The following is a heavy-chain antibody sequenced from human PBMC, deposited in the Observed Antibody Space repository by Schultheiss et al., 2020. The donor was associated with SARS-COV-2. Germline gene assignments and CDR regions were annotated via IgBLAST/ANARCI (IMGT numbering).Heavy chain of an antibody. CDR1: GYTFTSYG. CDR3: VRGGWSSSSYWMDYFDL. Sequence: SVKVSCKASGYTFTSYGISWVRQAPGQGLEWMGGIIPIFGTANYAQKFQGRVTMTTDTSTSTAYMELSSLRSEDTAVYFCVRGGWSSSSYWMDYFDLWGQGTLVTVSS. D-gene: IGHD6-13*01. V-gene: IGHV1-69*05. J-gene: IGHJ4*02. CDR2: IIPIFGTA.